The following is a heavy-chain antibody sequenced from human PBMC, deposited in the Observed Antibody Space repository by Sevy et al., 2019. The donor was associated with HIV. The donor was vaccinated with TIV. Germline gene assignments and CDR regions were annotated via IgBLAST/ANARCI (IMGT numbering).Heavy chain of an antibody. Sequence: SETLSLTCTVSGGSISSYYWSWIRQPAGKGLEWIERIYTSGSTNYNPSLKSRVTMSVDTSKNQFSLKLSSVTAADTAVYYCAGSYYNVNYYYYGMDVWGQGTTVTVSS. V-gene: IGHV4-4*07. CDR2: IYTSGST. J-gene: IGHJ6*02. CDR1: GGSISSYY. D-gene: IGHD3-10*01. CDR3: AGSYYNVNYYYYGMDV.